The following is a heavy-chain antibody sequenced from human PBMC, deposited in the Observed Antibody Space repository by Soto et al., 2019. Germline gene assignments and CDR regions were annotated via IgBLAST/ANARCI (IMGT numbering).Heavy chain of an antibody. CDR3: ARIQGGMDV. V-gene: IGHV3-48*02. J-gene: IGHJ6*02. D-gene: IGHD5-18*01. Sequence: WGSLRLSCAASGFTFSSYRMNWVRQAPGKGLEWISHITVGSSNVNYADSVKGRFTISRDNGKNSLYLQMNSLRDEDTAVYYCARIQGGMDVWGQGTTVTVSS. CDR1: GFTFSSYR. CDR2: ITVGSSNV.